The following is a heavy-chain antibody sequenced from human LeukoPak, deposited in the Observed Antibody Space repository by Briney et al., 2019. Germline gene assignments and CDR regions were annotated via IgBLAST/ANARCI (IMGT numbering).Heavy chain of an antibody. V-gene: IGHV1-46*01. CDR3: ARGGPMVRGQACMDV. J-gene: IGHJ6*02. D-gene: IGHD3-10*01. CDR2: INPSGGST. Sequence: ASVKVSCKASGYTFTGYYMHWVRQAPGQGLEWMGIINPSGGSTSYAQKFQGRVTMTRDTSTSTVYMELSSLRSEDTAVYYCARGGPMVRGQACMDVWGQGTTVTVSS. CDR1: GYTFTGYY.